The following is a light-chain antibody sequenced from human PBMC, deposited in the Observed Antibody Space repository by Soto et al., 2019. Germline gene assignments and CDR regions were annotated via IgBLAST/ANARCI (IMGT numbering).Light chain of an antibody. CDR3: QQYYSTPLT. J-gene: IGKJ4*01. V-gene: IGKV4-1*01. CDR2: WAS. CDR1: QSVLYSSNNKNY. Sequence: DIVMTQSPDSLAVSLGERATINCKSSQSVLYSSNNKNYLAWYQQKPGQPPKLLISWASTRESGVPDRFSGSGSATDFTLTISSLQAEDVAVYYCQQYYSTPLTFGGGTKVEIK.